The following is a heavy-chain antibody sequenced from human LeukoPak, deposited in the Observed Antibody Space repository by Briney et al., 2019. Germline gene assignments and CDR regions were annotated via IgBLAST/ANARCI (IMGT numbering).Heavy chain of an antibody. CDR2: IKSKTDGGTT. CDR3: TTARITMVRGGKRDY. CDR1: GFTFSNAW. Sequence: KPGGSFRLSCAASGFTFSNAWMSWVRQAPGKGLEWAGRIKSKTDGGTTDYAAPVKGRFTISRDDSKNTLYLQMNSLKTEDTAVYYCTTARITMVRGGKRDYWGQGTLVTVSS. J-gene: IGHJ4*02. D-gene: IGHD3-10*01. V-gene: IGHV3-15*01.